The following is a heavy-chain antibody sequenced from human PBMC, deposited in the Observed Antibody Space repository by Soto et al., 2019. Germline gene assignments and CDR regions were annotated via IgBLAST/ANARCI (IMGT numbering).Heavy chain of an antibody. V-gene: IGHV4-4*02. J-gene: IGHJ3*02. CDR2: IYYSGNT. Sequence: QVQLQESGPGLVEPSGTLSLTCAVFGGSISSRNWWSWVRQSPGKGLEWIGEIYYSGNTNYNPSLKSRVTISVDKSKNQFPLKLNSVTAADTAVYHCARRGYYDSSGSNDAFDIWGHGTMVTVSS. CDR1: GGSISSRNW. CDR3: ARRGYYDSSGSNDAFDI. D-gene: IGHD3-22*01.